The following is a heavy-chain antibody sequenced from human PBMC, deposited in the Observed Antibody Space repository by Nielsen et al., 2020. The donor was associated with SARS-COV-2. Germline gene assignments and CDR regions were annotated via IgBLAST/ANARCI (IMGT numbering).Heavy chain of an antibody. V-gene: IGHV1-46*01. J-gene: IGHJ6*02. D-gene: IGHD1-1*01. Sequence: ASVKVSCKASGYTFTNYYMHWVRQAPGQGLEWMGIINTSDGSTTYAQKFQGRVTMTRDTSTRTVYMELRSLRSEDTAVYYCARQTEDYYYYYGMDVWGQGTTVTVSS. CDR3: ARQTEDYYYYYGMDV. CDR2: INTSDGST. CDR1: GYTFTNYY.